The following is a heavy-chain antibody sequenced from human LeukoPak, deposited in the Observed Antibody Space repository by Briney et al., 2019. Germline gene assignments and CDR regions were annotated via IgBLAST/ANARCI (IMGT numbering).Heavy chain of an antibody. CDR1: GGSISSYY. D-gene: IGHD5-12*01. V-gene: IGHV4-59*08. CDR2: ILNIGST. CDR3: ARHVTVASRGFDY. Sequence: PLETLSLTCTVSGGSISSYYWSWIRQPPGKGLEWIGYILNIGSTNYNPSLKSRVTISLDTSKNQFSLKLSSVTAADTAVYYCARHVTVASRGFDYWGQGTLVTVSS. J-gene: IGHJ4*02.